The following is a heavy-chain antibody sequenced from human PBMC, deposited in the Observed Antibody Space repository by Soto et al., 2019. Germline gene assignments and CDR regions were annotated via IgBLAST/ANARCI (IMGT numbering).Heavy chain of an antibody. CDR1: GGSIISYY. D-gene: IGHD3-9*01. Sequence: PADTLSLTCTVSGGSIISYYWNWIRQSPGKGLAWIGFFYYRGRTKYTPSLKSRVTISPDTAQNQISGSRTAVAAAVTAVYQCAGGFDDYYYHGMDVWGQGPAV. V-gene: IGHV4-59*07. CDR2: FYYRGRT. CDR3: AGGFDDYYYHGMDV. J-gene: IGHJ6*01.